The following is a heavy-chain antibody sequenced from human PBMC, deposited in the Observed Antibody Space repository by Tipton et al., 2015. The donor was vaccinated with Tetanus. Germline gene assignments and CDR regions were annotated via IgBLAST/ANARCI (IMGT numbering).Heavy chain of an antibody. D-gene: IGHD2-2*01. Sequence: SLRLSCAAPGFTFSTYWMHWVRQAPGKGLMWVSRINGHGTNTAYADSVKGRFTISRDNAKNTLYLQMNSLRAEDTAVYYCVRDSPDILLVPAVWGQGTLVTVSS. V-gene: IGHV3-74*01. J-gene: IGHJ4*02. CDR1: GFTFSTYW. CDR3: VRDSPDILLVPAV. CDR2: INGHGTNT.